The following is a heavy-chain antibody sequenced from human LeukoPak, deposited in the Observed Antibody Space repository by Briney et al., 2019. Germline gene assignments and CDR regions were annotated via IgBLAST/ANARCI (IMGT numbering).Heavy chain of an antibody. Sequence: PGGSLRLSCAASGFTFSNAWMSWVRQAPGKGLEWVGRIKSKTDGGTTDYAAPVKGRFTISRDDSKNTLYLQMNSLKTEDTAVHYCTPEIVTTGPWDYWGQGTLVTVSS. D-gene: IGHD5-12*01. CDR3: TPEIVTTGPWDY. J-gene: IGHJ4*02. V-gene: IGHV3-15*01. CDR1: GFTFSNAW. CDR2: IKSKTDGGTT.